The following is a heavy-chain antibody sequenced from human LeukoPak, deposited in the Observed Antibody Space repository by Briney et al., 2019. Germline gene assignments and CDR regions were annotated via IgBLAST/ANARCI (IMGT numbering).Heavy chain of an antibody. CDR1: GYTFTSYG. Sequence: ASVKVSCKASGYTFTSYGISWVRQAPGQGLEWMGWISAYNGNTNYAQKLQGRVTMTTDTSTSTAYMELRSLRSDDTAVYYCARDAGDSSIAVAGTGVDYWGQGTLVTVSS. V-gene: IGHV1-18*01. D-gene: IGHD6-19*01. CDR3: ARDAGDSSIAVAGTGVDY. J-gene: IGHJ4*02. CDR2: ISAYNGNT.